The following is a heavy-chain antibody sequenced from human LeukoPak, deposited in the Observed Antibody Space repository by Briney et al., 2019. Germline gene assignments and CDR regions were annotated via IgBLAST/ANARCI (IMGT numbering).Heavy chain of an antibody. CDR3: ASPVGATTVRAFDI. J-gene: IGHJ3*02. CDR2: IKQDGNEK. Sequence: GGSLRLSCAGSGFTFSSYWMHWVRQAPGKGLEWVANIKQDGNEKYYVGSVKGRFTISRDNAKNSLYLQMNSLKTEDTAVYYCASPVGATTVRAFDIWGQGTMVTVSS. D-gene: IGHD1-26*01. V-gene: IGHV3-7*03. CDR1: GFTFSSYW.